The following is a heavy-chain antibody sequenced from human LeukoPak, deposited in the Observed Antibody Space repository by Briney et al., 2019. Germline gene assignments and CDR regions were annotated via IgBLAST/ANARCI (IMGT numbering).Heavy chain of an antibody. D-gene: IGHD6-25*01. CDR1: GGSISTNNW. Sequence: SGTLSLTCAVSGGSISTNNWWSWVRQPPGKGLEWIGEIYHSGSSNYNPSLKSPVTISVDKSKNQFSLRLSSVTAADTAVYYCAKKGNAAPYYFDCWGQGTLVTVSS. V-gene: IGHV4-4*02. CDR3: AKKGNAAPYYFDC. CDR2: IYHSGSS. J-gene: IGHJ4*02.